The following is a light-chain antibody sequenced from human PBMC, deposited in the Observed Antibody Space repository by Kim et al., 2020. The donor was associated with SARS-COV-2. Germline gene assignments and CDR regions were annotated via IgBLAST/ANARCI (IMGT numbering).Light chain of an antibody. J-gene: IGLJ3*02. V-gene: IGLV10-54*02. Sequence: RQTVTLTCTGNSNIVGNQGAAWLQQHQGHPPKLLSYRNNNRPSGISERFSASRSGNTASLTITGLQPEDEADYYCSALDSSLSAWVFGGGTQLTVL. CDR2: RNN. CDR3: SALDSSLSAWV. CDR1: SNIVGNQG.